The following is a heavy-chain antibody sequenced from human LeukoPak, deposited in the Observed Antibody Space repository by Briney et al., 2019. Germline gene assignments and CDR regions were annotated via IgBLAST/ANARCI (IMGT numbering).Heavy chain of an antibody. Sequence: GGSLRLSCASSGLTFKTSEMNWVRQAPGKGLEWVSYISSSGSTIYYADSVKGRFTISRDNAKNSLYLQMNSLRAEDTAVYYCAELGITMIGGVWGKGTTVTISS. V-gene: IGHV3-48*03. CDR1: GLTFKTSE. D-gene: IGHD3-10*02. J-gene: IGHJ6*04. CDR2: ISSSGSTI. CDR3: AELGITMIGGV.